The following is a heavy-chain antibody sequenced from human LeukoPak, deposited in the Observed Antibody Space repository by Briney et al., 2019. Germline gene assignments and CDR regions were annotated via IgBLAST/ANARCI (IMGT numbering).Heavy chain of an antibody. Sequence: SETLSLTCAVSGGSISSSNWWSWVRQPPGKGLECIGEIYHTGSTNYNPSLKSRVTISIDKSNNQFSLKLSSVTAADTAVYYCARGGDGYPFDYWGQGTLVTVSS. CDR1: GGSISSSNW. CDR2: IYHTGST. D-gene: IGHD5-24*01. V-gene: IGHV4-4*02. CDR3: ARGGDGYPFDY. J-gene: IGHJ4*02.